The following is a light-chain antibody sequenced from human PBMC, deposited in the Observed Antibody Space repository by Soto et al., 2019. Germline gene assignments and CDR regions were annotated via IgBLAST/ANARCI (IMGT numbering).Light chain of an antibody. CDR1: SGSVSASSY. CDR3: VLFMSSGWV. CDR2: STN. V-gene: IGLV8-61*01. J-gene: IGLJ3*02. Sequence: QTVVPQEPSLSVSPGGTVTLTCGLSSGSVSASSYPSWYQQTPGQAPRTVIYSTNTRSSGVPDRFSGSILGNRAALTITGAQADDESEYYCVLFMSSGWVFGGGTKLTVL.